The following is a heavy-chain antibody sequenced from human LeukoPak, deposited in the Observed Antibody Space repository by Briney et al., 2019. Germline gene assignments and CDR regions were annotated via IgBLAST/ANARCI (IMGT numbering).Heavy chain of an antibody. CDR3: AKAKGSSGHYYYYMDV. Sequence: SQTLSLTCAISGDSVSSNSAAWNWIRQSPSRGLEWLGRTYYRSNWYNDYGVSVKSRITINPDTSKNQFSLQPNSVTPDDTAGHYCAKAKGSSGHYYYYMDVWGKGTTVTVSS. D-gene: IGHD3-22*01. V-gene: IGHV6-1*01. J-gene: IGHJ6*03. CDR2: TYYRSNWYN. CDR1: GDSVSSNSAA.